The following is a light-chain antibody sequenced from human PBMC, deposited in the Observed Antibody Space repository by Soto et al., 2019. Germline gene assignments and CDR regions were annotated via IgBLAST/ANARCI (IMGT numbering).Light chain of an antibody. CDR2: TSG. J-gene: IGKJ2*01. Sequence: IQLTQSPSSLSASVGDRVTITCRASQRITTYLNWYQQKPGNAPKLLITTSGTLQRGVPSRFSGSGSGTDFILTITSLQREDFATYFCQQTYSTPYTFGQGTKLEIK. V-gene: IGKV1-39*01. CDR3: QQTYSTPYT. CDR1: QRITTY.